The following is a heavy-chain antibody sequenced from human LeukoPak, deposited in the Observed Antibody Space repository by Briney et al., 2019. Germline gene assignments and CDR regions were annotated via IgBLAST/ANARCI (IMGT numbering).Heavy chain of an antibody. CDR3: AGSSVERQQLARFDY. CDR2: INPNSGGT. D-gene: IGHD6-13*01. Sequence: GASVKVSCKASGYTFTGYYMHWVRQAPGQGLEWMGWINPNSGGTNYAQKFQGRVTMTRDTSTSTVYMELSSLRSEDTAVYYCAGSSVERQQLARFDYWGQGTLVTVSS. V-gene: IGHV1-2*02. J-gene: IGHJ4*02. CDR1: GYTFTGYY.